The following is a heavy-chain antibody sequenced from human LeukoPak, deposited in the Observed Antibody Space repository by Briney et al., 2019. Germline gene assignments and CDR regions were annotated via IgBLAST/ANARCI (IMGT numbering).Heavy chain of an antibody. V-gene: IGHV1-8*02. J-gene: IGHJ4*02. CDR2: MNPNSGNT. CDR3: ARGRTHTKNGFDY. CDR1: GYTFTGYY. D-gene: IGHD1-1*01. Sequence: ASVKVSCKASGYTFTGYYMHWVRQATGQGLEWMGWMNPNSGNTGYAQKFQGGVTMTRNTPISTAYMELSSLRSEDTAVYYCARGRTHTKNGFDYWGQGTLVTVSS.